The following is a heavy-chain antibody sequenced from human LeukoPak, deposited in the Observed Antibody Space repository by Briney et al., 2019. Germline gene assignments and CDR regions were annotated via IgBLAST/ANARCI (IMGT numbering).Heavy chain of an antibody. V-gene: IGHV3-30*02. Sequence: GGSLRLSCAASGFTFSNYGMHWVRQAPGKGLEWVTFIPYDESNTYYADSVKGRFTLSRDNSKNTLYLQMNSLRADDTAVYYCAKDTAVAGTFYFDYWGQGTLVTVSS. CDR1: GFTFSNYG. CDR2: IPYDESNT. CDR3: AKDTAVAGTFYFDY. D-gene: IGHD6-19*01. J-gene: IGHJ4*02.